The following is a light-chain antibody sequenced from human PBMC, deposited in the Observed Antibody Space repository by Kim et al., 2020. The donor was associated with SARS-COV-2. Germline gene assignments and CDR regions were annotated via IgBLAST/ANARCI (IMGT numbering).Light chain of an antibody. CDR2: GAS. V-gene: IGKV3-20*01. Sequence: ENVLTQSPGTLSLSPGERATLSCRASQTVTSSYLAWYQQKPGQAPRLLIHGASSRATGIPDRFSGSGSGTDFTLTISRLEPEDFAMYYCQQYGGSPTFGLGTKLEIK. J-gene: IGKJ1*01. CDR3: QQYGGSPT. CDR1: QTVTSSY.